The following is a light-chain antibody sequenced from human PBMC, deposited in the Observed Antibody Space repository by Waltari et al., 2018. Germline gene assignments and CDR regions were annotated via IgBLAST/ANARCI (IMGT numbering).Light chain of an antibody. CDR1: TLAKRY. J-gene: IGLJ2*01. CDR2: KEK. CDR3: QSVDSGRPWHVL. Sequence: SSDLTQPPSVSVSPGQTARTTCSGETLAKRYANWYQRKPAQAPTLIIYKEKERPPGTPERFSGSRSGTTVTLTITGVQAEDEAEFFCQSVDSGRPWHVLFGGGTKLTVL. V-gene: IGLV3-25*03.